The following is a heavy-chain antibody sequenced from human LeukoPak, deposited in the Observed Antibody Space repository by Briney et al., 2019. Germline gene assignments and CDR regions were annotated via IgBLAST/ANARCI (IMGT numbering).Heavy chain of an antibody. CDR3: ARGGDLPIVPAAINWFDP. CDR2: MNPNSGNT. CDR1: GYTFTSYD. D-gene: IGHD2-2*01. Sequence: ASVKVSCKASGYTFTSYDINWVRQATGQGLEWMGWMNPNSGNTGYAQKFQGRVTITRNTSISTAYMELSSLRSEVTAVYYCARGGDLPIVPAAINWFDPWGQGTLVTVSS. V-gene: IGHV1-8*03. J-gene: IGHJ5*02.